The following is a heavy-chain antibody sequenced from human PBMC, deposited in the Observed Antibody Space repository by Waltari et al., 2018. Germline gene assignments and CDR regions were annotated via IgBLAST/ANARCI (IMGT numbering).Heavy chain of an antibody. CDR3: TRSHFWATWYFDL. CDR1: GFTFSSYW. Sequence: EVQLVESGGGLVQPGGSLSLSCAASGFTFSSYWMHWVRQAPGKGLVWVSRINSDGSSTSYADSVKGRFTISRDNAKNTLYLQMNSLRAEDTAVYYCTRSHFWATWYFDLWGRGTLVTVSS. D-gene: IGHD3-16*01. J-gene: IGHJ2*01. V-gene: IGHV3-74*01. CDR2: INSDGSST.